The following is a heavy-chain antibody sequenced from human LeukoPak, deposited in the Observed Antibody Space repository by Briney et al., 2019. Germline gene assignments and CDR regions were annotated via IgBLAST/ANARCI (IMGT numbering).Heavy chain of an antibody. CDR2: INAGNGNT. Sequence: ASVYLSCTVSRYTSTTYAIDWVRQAPRQRLGWMGRINAGNGNTKYSQEFQGRVTITRDTSASTAYMELSSLRSDDMAVYYCARGYCSSTNCYYPLDYWGQGTLVTVSS. D-gene: IGHD2-2*01. V-gene: IGHV1-3*03. CDR3: ARGYCSSTNCYYPLDY. CDR1: RYTSTTYA. J-gene: IGHJ4*02.